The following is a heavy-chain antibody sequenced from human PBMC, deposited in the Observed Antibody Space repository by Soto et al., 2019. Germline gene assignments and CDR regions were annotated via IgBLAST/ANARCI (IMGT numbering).Heavy chain of an antibody. J-gene: IGHJ4*02. CDR2: ISGSGGST. CDR1: GFTFSSYA. Sequence: VQLLESGGGLVQPGGSLRLSCAASGFTFSSYAMSWVRQAPGKGLEWVSAISGSGGSTYYADSVKGRFTISRDNSKNTLYLQMNSLRAEDTAVYYCAKVPVLRFLEWLSAIDYWGQGTLVTVSS. CDR3: AKVPVLRFLEWLSAIDY. D-gene: IGHD3-3*01. V-gene: IGHV3-23*01.